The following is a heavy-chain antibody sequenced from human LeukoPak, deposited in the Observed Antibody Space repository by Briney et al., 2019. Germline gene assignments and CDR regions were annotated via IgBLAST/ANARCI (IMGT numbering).Heavy chain of an antibody. CDR2: IRGSGGST. CDR3: AKDRTDYVAFDI. CDR1: GFTFTSYG. V-gene: IGHV3-23*01. Sequence: TGPSLRLSCAASGFTFTSYGMSWVRQAPGKGLEWVSAIRGSGGSTYYADSVKGRFTISRDNSKNTLYLQMNSLRAEDTAVYYCAKDRTDYVAFDIWGQGTMVTVSS. D-gene: IGHD4-17*01. J-gene: IGHJ3*02.